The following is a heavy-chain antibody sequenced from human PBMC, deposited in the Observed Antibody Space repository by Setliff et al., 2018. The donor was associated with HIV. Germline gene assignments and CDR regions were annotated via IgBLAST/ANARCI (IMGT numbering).Heavy chain of an antibody. CDR1: GGSISSSNW. V-gene: IGHV4-4*02. D-gene: IGHD3-3*01. CDR3: ARGLTIFGVVHDAFDI. CDR2: IYHSGRT. J-gene: IGHJ3*02. Sequence: SETLSLTCAVSGGSISSSNWWSWVRQPPGKGLEWIGKIYHSGRTYYNPSLKSRVTISLDTSKNQFSLKLNSVTAADTAVYYCARGLTIFGVVHDAFDIWGQGTMVTVSS.